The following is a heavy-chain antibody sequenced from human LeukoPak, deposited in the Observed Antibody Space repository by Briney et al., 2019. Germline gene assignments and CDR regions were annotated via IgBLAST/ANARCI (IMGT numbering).Heavy chain of an antibody. D-gene: IGHD2-15*01. CDR2: ISSSSSYL. CDR1: GCTFSSYS. V-gene: IGHV3-21*01. J-gene: IGHJ6*04. Sequence: GGSLRLSCAASGCTFSSYSMNWVRQAPGKGLEWVSSISSSSSYLYYADSVKGRFTISRDNAKNSLYLQMNSLRAEDTAVYYCARDHIIEHIVVVVAASPYYYYGMDVWGKGTTVTVSS. CDR3: ARDHIIEHIVVVVAASPYYYYGMDV.